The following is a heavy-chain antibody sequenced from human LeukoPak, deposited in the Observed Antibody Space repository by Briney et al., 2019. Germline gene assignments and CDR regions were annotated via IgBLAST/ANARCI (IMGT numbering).Heavy chain of an antibody. D-gene: IGHD3-10*01. CDR3: ARGWFGDFEDHNWFDP. Sequence: SQTLSLTCTVSGGSISSGGYYWSWIRQPPGKGLEWIGYIYHSGSTYYNPSLKSRVTISVDRFKNQFSLKLSSVTAADTAVYYCARGWFGDFEDHNWFDPWGQGTLVTVSS. J-gene: IGHJ5*02. V-gene: IGHV4-30-2*01. CDR2: IYHSGST. CDR1: GGSISSGGYY.